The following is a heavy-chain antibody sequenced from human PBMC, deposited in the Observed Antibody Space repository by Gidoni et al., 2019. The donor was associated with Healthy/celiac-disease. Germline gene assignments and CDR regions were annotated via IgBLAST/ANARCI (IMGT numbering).Heavy chain of an antibody. CDR3: AKDLAAAGITPRYYYGMDV. CDR1: GFTFADYA. Sequence: EVQLVESGGGLVQPGRSLRLSCAASGFTFADYAMHWVRQAPGKGLGWVSGISWNSGSRGYADSVKGRFTSSRDNAKNSLYLQMNSLRAEDTALYYCAKDLAAAGITPRYYYGMDVWGQGTTVTVSS. D-gene: IGHD6-13*01. V-gene: IGHV3-9*01. CDR2: ISWNSGSR. J-gene: IGHJ6*02.